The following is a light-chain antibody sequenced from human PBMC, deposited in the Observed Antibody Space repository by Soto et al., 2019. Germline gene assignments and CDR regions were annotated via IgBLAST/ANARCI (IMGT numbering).Light chain of an antibody. V-gene: IGLV2-14*03. CDR1: SSDVGGYNY. CDR3: CSYTSSSTPVV. CDR2: DVS. J-gene: IGLJ2*01. Sequence: QSALTQPASVSGSPGQSITISCTGTSSDVGGYNYVSWYQQHPGKAPKLMIYDVSNRPSVVSNRFSGSKSGNTASLTISGLQAEDEADYYCCSYTSSSTPVVFGGGTKLTVL.